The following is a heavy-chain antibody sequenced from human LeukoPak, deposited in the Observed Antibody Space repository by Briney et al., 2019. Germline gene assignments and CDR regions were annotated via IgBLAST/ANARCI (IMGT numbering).Heavy chain of an antibody. CDR1: GFTVSSNY. D-gene: IGHD3-3*01. CDR2: IYSGGST. J-gene: IGHJ5*02. CDR3: ARERANYDFWSGYHPTPNWFDP. Sequence: PGGSLRLSCAASGFTVSSNYMSWVRQAPGKGLEWVSVIYSGGSTYYADSVKGRFTISRDNSKNTLYLQMNSLRAEDTAVYYCARERANYDFWSGYHPTPNWFDPWGQGTLVTVSS. V-gene: IGHV3-53*01.